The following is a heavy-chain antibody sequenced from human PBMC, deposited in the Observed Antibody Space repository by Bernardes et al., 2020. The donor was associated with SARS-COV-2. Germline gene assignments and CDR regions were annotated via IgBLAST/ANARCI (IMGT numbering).Heavy chain of an antibody. Sequence: ASVNVSCKASGYTLTDYPITWVRQAPVQGLEWLGWISAYNGYTNSAQKFQGRVTMTSDTSANTAYMELRSLKSDDTAVYYLERATSGYSHDSWGQGTLVTVSS. CDR1: GYTLTDYP. CDR3: ERATSGYSHDS. CDR2: ISAYNGYT. J-gene: IGHJ4*02. D-gene: IGHD3-3*01. V-gene: IGHV1-18*01.